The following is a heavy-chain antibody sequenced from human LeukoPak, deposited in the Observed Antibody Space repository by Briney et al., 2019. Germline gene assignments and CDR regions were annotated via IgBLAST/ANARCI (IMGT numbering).Heavy chain of an antibody. CDR1: GFTLCDYA. J-gene: IGHJ3*02. D-gene: IGHD3-22*01. CDR3: TRDLVGYYYDSSGYLGGAFDI. CDR2: IRSKAYGGTR. Sequence: GGSLRLSCTASGFTLCDYAMRWVRQAPGKGVEWVGFIRSKAYGGTRESAASVKGRFTISRDDSTSIAYLRMNSLKTDDTAVYYCTRDLVGYYYDSSGYLGGAFDIWGQGTMVTVSS. V-gene: IGHV3-49*04.